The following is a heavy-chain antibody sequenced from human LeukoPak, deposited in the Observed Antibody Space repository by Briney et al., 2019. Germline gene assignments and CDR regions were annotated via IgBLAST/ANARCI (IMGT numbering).Heavy chain of an antibody. CDR3: ARGTTIGPFYFDY. Sequence: GGSLRLSCAASGFTFSSYSMNWVRQAPGKGLEWVSYISSSSSTIYYADSVKGRFTISRDNAKNSLYLQMNSLRAEDTAVYYCARGTTIGPFYFDYWGQGTLVTVSS. V-gene: IGHV3-48*04. CDR1: GFTFSSYS. CDR2: ISSSSSTI. D-gene: IGHD3-22*01. J-gene: IGHJ4*02.